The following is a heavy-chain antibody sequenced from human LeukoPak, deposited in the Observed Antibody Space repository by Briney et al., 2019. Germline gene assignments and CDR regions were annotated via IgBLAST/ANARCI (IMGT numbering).Heavy chain of an antibody. CDR2: VSSSGGRT. D-gene: IGHD3-3*01. J-gene: IGHJ4*02. Sequence: QSGGSLRLSCAASGFTFSSYALGWVRQAPGKGLEWVSTVSSSGGRTYYADSVKGRFTISRDNSQNTLYLQMNSLRAEDTAVYYCGKEGGLYDSGGYFDYWAQGTLVTVSS. V-gene: IGHV3-23*01. CDR3: GKEGGLYDSGGYFDY. CDR1: GFTFSSYA.